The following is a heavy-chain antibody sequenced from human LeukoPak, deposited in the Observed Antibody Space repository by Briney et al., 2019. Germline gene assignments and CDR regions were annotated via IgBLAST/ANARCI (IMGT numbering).Heavy chain of an antibody. CDR1: GGSFSGYY. CDR3: ARDKGLAAAGHWYFDL. CDR2: INHSGST. J-gene: IGHJ2*01. D-gene: IGHD6-13*01. Sequence: SETLSLTCAVYGGSFSGYYWSWIRQPPGKGLEWIGEINHSGSTNYNPSLKSRVTISVDTSKNQFSLKLSSVTAADTAVYYCARDKGLAAAGHWYFDLWGRGALVTVSS. V-gene: IGHV4-34*01.